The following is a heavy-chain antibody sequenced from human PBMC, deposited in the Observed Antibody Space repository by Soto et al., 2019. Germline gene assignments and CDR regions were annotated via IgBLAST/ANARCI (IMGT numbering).Heavy chain of an antibody. D-gene: IGHD6-13*01. Sequence: SETLSLTCTVSGGSFRSSTYYWGWIRQPPGKGLEWIGSIYYSGSTHYNPSPKSRVTMSVDTSTNQFSLKLNSVTAADTAVYYCTRHGGGAAADPPLDYSGQGTLVTVPP. V-gene: IGHV4-39*01. CDR2: IYYSGST. J-gene: IGHJ4*02. CDR1: GGSFRSSTYY. CDR3: TRHGGGAAADPPLDY.